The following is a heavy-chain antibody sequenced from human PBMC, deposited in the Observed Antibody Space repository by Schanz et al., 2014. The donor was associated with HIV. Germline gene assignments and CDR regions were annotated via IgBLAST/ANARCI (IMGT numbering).Heavy chain of an antibody. J-gene: IGHJ6*02. CDR1: GYTFIGYY. CDR2: INPNSGGT. Sequence: QVQLVQSGAEVKKPGASVTVSCKASGYTFIGYYMHWVRQAPGQGLEWMGWINPNSGGTNYAPMFQVRVTMPRDTSISPAYLEVDSLKSEDTAVYYCARGPKWEGLMDVWGQGTTVIVSS. CDR3: ARGPKWEGLMDV. D-gene: IGHD1-26*01. V-gene: IGHV1-2*02.